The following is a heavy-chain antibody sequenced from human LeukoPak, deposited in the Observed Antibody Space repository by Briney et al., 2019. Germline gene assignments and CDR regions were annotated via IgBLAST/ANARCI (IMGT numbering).Heavy chain of an antibody. J-gene: IGHJ4*02. CDR2: ISYDGSNK. CDR1: GFTFSSYG. V-gene: IGHV3-30*18. D-gene: IGHD3-3*01. CDR3: AKARGGLTYYDFWSGYYDY. Sequence: QTGGSLRLSCAASGFTFSSYGMHWVRQAPGKGLEWVAVISYDGSNKYYADSVKGRFTISRDNSKNTLYLQMNSLRAEDTAVYYCAKARGGLTYYDFWSGYYDYWGQGTLVTVSS.